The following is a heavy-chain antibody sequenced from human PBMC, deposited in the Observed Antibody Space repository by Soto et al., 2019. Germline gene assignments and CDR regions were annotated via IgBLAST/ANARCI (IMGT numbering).Heavy chain of an antibody. CDR2: VFYNGGT. CDR1: GGSVTSTNYY. V-gene: IGHV4-39*01. J-gene: IGHJ4*02. Sequence: SETLSLTCTVSGGSVTSTNYYWGWIRQPPGKGLEWIGNVFYNGGTYYNPSLKSRVAISVDTSTNQFSLKLNSVTATDTAIYYCVSSPSGSSTWSSPLDYWGQGTLVAVSS. D-gene: IGHD6-13*01. CDR3: VSSPSGSSTWSSPLDY.